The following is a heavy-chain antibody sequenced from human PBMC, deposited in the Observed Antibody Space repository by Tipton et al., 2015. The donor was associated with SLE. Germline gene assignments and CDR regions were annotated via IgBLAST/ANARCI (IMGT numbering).Heavy chain of an antibody. CDR3: TRVPLRYCSSTNWQACTYFDY. D-gene: IGHD2-2*01. Sequence: SLRLSCRGSGFIFGDNAITWVRQAPGKGLEWVGFIRSKAYGGTIEYAASVKGRFTISRDDSKSIAYLEMNSLKTEDTAVYYCTRVPLRYCSSTNWQACTYFDYWGQGTLVTVSS. CDR2: IRSKAYGGTI. J-gene: IGHJ4*02. CDR1: GFIFGDNA. V-gene: IGHV3-49*04.